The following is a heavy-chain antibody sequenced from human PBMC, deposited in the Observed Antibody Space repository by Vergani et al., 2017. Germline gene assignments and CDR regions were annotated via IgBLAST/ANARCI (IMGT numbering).Heavy chain of an antibody. J-gene: IGHJ4*02. V-gene: IGHV3-33*01. CDR1: GFTFSSYG. D-gene: IGHD4-17*01. CDR2: IWYDGSNK. Sequence: QVQLVESGGGVVQPGRSLRLSCAASGFTFSSYGMHWVRQAPGKGLEWVAVIWYDGSNKYYADSVKGRFTISRDNSKNTLYLQMNSLRAEDTAVYYCARDGHYGDYVLYYFDYWGQGTLVTVSS. CDR3: ARDGHYGDYVLYYFDY.